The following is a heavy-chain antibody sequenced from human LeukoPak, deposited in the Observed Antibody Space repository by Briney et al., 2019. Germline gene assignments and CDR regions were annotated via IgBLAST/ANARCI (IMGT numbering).Heavy chain of an antibody. D-gene: IGHD5-18*01. Sequence: SETLSLTCTVSGGSISSSSYYWGWIRQPPGKGLEWIGSIYYSGSTYYNPSLKSRVTISVDTSKNQLSLKLSSVTAADTAVYYCAALGYSYGYSSFDYWGQGTLVTVSS. J-gene: IGHJ4*02. CDR1: GGSISSSSYY. CDR2: IYYSGST. CDR3: AALGYSYGYSSFDY. V-gene: IGHV4-39*01.